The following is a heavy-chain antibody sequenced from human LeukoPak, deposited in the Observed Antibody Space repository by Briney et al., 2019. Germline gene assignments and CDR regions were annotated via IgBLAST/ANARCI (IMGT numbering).Heavy chain of an antibody. V-gene: IGHV3-15*01. D-gene: IGHD3-10*01. Sequence: GGSLRLSCAASGFTFSNAWMSWVRQTPGKGLEWVGRIKSKTDGGTTDYAAPVKGRFLISRDDSKNTLFLQMNSLKTEDTAVYYCTTGPFYFGSGTYFSDCWGQGTLVTVSS. CDR3: TTGPFYFGSGTYFSDC. CDR2: IKSKTDGGTT. CDR1: GFTFSNAW. J-gene: IGHJ4*02.